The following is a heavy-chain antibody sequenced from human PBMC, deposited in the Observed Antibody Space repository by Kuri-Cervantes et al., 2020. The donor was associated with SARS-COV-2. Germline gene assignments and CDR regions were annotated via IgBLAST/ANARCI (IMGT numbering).Heavy chain of an antibody. V-gene: IGHV4-61*05. CDR2: IYYSGST. Sequence: GSLRLSCTVSGGSISTSTSYWGWIRQPPGKGLEWIGYIYYSGSTNYNPSLKSRVTISVDTSKNQFSLKLSSVTAADTAVYYCARQRGGFLEWLLYYDYWGQGTLVTVSS. J-gene: IGHJ4*02. CDR1: GGSISTSTSY. CDR3: ARQRGGFLEWLLYYDY. D-gene: IGHD3-3*01.